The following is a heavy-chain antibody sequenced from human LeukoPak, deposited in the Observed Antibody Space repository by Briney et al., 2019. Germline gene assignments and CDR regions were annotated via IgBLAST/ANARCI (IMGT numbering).Heavy chain of an antibody. Sequence: GGSLRLSCAASGFTFSSYAMSWVRQAPGKGLEWVSAISGSGDTTYYADSVKGRFTISRDNSKNTVSLQMNSLRAEDTAVFYCARGYCTSTACYGTYWGQGTLVTVSS. CDR3: ARGYCTSTACYGTY. J-gene: IGHJ4*02. CDR1: GFTFSSYA. CDR2: ISGSGDTT. V-gene: IGHV3-23*01. D-gene: IGHD2-2*01.